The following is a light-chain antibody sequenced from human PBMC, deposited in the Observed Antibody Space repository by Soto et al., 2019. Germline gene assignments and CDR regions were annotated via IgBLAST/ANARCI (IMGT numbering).Light chain of an antibody. V-gene: IGKV1-39*01. CDR3: QQSHSTPLT. CDR2: AAS. J-gene: IGKJ4*01. CDR1: QSISSY. Sequence: DIQMTQSPSSLSASVGDRVTITCRASQSISSYLNWYQQKPGKAPKLLIYAASSLQSGVPSRFSGSGSGTDFTLTISSLQPEDFATYYCQQSHSTPLTFCGGTKVEIK.